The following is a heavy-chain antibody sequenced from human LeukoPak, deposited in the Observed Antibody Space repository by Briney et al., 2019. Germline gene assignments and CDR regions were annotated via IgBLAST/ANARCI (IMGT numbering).Heavy chain of an antibody. J-gene: IGHJ4*02. CDR1: GYTFTGYY. Sequence: ASVKVSCKASGYTFTGYYMHWVRQAPGQGLEWMGRINPNSGGTNYAQKFQGRVTMTRDTSVSTAYMELSRLRSDDTAVYYCARMVGYCSSTSCLVEDYWGQGTLVTVSS. D-gene: IGHD2-2*01. V-gene: IGHV1-2*06. CDR2: INPNSGGT. CDR3: ARMVGYCSSTSCLVEDY.